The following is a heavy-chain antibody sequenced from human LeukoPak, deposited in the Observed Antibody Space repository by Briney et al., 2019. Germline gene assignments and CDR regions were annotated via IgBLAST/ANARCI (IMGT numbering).Heavy chain of an antibody. CDR1: GGSISSYY. J-gene: IGHJ4*02. V-gene: IGHV4-4*07. CDR2: IYTSGTT. CDR3: ARLSTVTTSFDY. Sequence: SETLSLTCTVSGGSISSYYWSWIRQPAGKGLEWIGRIYTSGTTHYNPSLKSRVTMSVDTSKNQFSPKLSSVTAADTAVYYCARLSTVTTSFDYWGQGTLVTVSS. D-gene: IGHD4-17*01.